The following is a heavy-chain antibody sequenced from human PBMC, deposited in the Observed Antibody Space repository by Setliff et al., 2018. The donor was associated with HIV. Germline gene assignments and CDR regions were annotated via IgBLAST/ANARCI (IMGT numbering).Heavy chain of an antibody. Sequence: PSETLSLTCTVSGGSISSGTYYWSWIRQPAGKGLEWIGHIYTDGSTNFNPSLRSRVTISAGTPKNQLSLKLTSVTAADTAVYYCAMLDTSDYFRNNWFDSWGQGTLVTVSS. CDR3: AMLDTSDYFRNNWFDS. J-gene: IGHJ5*01. D-gene: IGHD3-22*01. CDR1: GGSISSGTYY. V-gene: IGHV4-61*09. CDR2: IYTDGST.